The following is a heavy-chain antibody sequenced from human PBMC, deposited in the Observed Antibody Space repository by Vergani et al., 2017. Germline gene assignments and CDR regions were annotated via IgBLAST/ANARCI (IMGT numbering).Heavy chain of an antibody. V-gene: IGHV1-69*04. CDR2: IIPILGIA. D-gene: IGHD6-19*01. CDR3: ARTPPYSSGSVYY. CDR1: GGTFSSYA. Sequence: QVQLVQSGAEVKKPGSSVKVSCKASGGTFSSYAISWVRQAPGQGLEWMGRIIPILGIANYAQKFQGRVTITADKSTSTAYRELSSLRSEDTAVYYCARTPPYSSGSVYYWGQGTLVTVSS. J-gene: IGHJ4*02.